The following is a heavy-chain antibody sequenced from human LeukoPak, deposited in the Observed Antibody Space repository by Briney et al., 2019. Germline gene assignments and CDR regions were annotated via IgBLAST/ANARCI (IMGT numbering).Heavy chain of an antibody. Sequence: GGSLRLSCAASGFTFSSYWMHWVRQAPGKGLVWVSRISSDGSSTTYADSVKGRFTISRDNAKNTLYLQMNSLRAEDTAVYYCARCTTGKTFGSLREIKKSREIDYWGQGTLVTVSS. CDR3: ARCTTGKTFGSLREIKKSREIDY. V-gene: IGHV3-74*01. CDR1: GFTFSSYW. CDR2: ISSDGSST. D-gene: IGHD1-1*01. J-gene: IGHJ4*02.